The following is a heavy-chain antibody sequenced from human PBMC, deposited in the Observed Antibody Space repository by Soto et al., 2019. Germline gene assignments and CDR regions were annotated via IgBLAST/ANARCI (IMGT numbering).Heavy chain of an antibody. D-gene: IGHD2-2*01. J-gene: IGHJ4*02. CDR3: ARGRTSSPTPGDY. Sequence: QVQLQESGPGLVKPSQTLSLTCTVSGGSISSGGYYWSWIRQHPGKGLEWIGYIYYSGSTYYNPALQRRVTPSVDTSKNQFSLKLSSVTAADTAVYYCARGRTSSPTPGDYWGQGTLVTVSS. CDR2: IYYSGST. V-gene: IGHV4-31*03. CDR1: GGSISSGGYY.